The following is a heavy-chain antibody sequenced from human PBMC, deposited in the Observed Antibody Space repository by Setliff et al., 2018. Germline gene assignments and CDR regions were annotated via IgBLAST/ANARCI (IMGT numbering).Heavy chain of an antibody. V-gene: IGHV4-39*07. J-gene: IGHJ5*02. Sequence: SETLSLTCTVSGGSISSTSYYWAWIRQPPGKGLEWTGSIYYRGSTFIYPSLRSRVTISADTSKNQFSLMLTSVTAADTAMYYCARYNSVAGSFDPWGQGTLVTVSS. CDR1: GGSISSTSYY. CDR2: IYYRGST. D-gene: IGHD1-20*01. CDR3: ARYNSVAGSFDP.